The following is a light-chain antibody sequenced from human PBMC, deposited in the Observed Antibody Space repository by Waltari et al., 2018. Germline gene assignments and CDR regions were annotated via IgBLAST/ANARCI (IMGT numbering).Light chain of an antibody. CDR2: DVT. CDR1: TGNSGRNTY. V-gene: IGLV2-14*03. J-gene: IGLJ2*01. Sequence: QSALTQPASVSGSPGQSTTIPCTRTTGNSGRNTYVSWYQQHPGKAPKLVIYDVTNRPSGVSNRFSGSKSGNTASLTISGLQTEDEADYYCSSYTNDNKVFGGGTKVTVL. CDR3: SSYTNDNKV.